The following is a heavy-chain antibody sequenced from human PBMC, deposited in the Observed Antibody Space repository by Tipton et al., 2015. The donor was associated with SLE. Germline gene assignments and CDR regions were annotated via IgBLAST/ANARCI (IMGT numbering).Heavy chain of an antibody. CDR2: VYTSGRT. Sequence: TLSLTCTVSDPSFSCRTYYWSWIRQPAGKGLEWIGHVYTSGRTKYNPSLKSRVTISIDTSKNQFSLKLSSVTAADRAVYCCARAYYVESGYRWRDYFDSWGPGILVTVFS. D-gene: IGHD3-22*01. CDR3: ARAYYVESGYRWRDYFDS. J-gene: IGHJ4*02. CDR1: DPSFSCRTYY. V-gene: IGHV4-61*09.